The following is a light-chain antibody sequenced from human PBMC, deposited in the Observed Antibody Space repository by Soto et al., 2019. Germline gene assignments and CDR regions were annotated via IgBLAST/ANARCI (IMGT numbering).Light chain of an antibody. V-gene: IGLV4-69*01. Sequence: QPVLTQSPSASASLGASVKLTCTLSSGHSSYAIAWHQQQPEKGPRYLMKLNSDGSHSKGDGIPDRFSGSSSGAERYLTISSLQSEDEADYYCQTWSGAVVFGGGTKVTVL. J-gene: IGLJ2*01. CDR1: SGHSSYA. CDR3: QTWSGAVV. CDR2: LNSDGSH.